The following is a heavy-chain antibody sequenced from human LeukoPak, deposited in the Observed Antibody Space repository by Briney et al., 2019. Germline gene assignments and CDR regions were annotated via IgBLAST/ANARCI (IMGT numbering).Heavy chain of an antibody. CDR3: AKDSAYYYGSGSSFDY. Sequence: GGSLRLSCAASGFTFSSYAMSWVRQAPGKGLEWVSAISGSGGSTYYADSVKGRFTISRDNSKNTLYLQMNSLRAEDTAVYYCAKDSAYYYGSGSSFDYRGQGTLVTVSS. D-gene: IGHD3-10*01. V-gene: IGHV3-23*01. CDR1: GFTFSSYA. J-gene: IGHJ4*02. CDR2: ISGSGGST.